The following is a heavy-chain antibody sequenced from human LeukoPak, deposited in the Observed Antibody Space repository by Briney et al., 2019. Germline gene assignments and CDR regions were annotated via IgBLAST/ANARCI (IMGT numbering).Heavy chain of an antibody. J-gene: IGHJ6*02. Sequence: GASVKVSCKASGYTFSTWNLHWVRQAPGQGLEWMGWINPANGDTKYAQKFQGRVALTRDTSISTAYMEMSRLTSDDTAVFYCARSGGLDVWGQGTPVTVFS. CDR3: ARSGGLDV. V-gene: IGHV1-2*02. CDR1: GYTFSTWN. CDR2: INPANGDT. D-gene: IGHD6-25*01.